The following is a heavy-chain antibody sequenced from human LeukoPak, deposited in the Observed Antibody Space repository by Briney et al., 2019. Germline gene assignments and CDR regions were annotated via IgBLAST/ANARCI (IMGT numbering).Heavy chain of an antibody. Sequence: GRSLRLSCAASGFTFSSYWMHWVRQVPGKGPVWVARINPGGSSITYADSVKGRFTISRDNAKNTLYLQMDSLRAEDTGVYYCARSNQADDYRGQGTLVTVSS. J-gene: IGHJ4*02. CDR1: GFTFSSYW. CDR3: ARSNQADDY. V-gene: IGHV3-74*01. D-gene: IGHD1-14*01. CDR2: INPGGSSI.